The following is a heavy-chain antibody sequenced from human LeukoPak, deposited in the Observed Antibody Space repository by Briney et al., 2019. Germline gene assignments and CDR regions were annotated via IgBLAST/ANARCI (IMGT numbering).Heavy chain of an antibody. CDR1: GGSVSSGGYY. D-gene: IGHD2-2*01. Sequence: SETLSLTCTVSGGSVSSGGYYWSWIRQPPGKGLEWIGYIYYNGSTNYNPSLKSRVTISVDTSKNQFSLKLSSMTAADTAVYYCARRGYCSSTSCLGLIDYWGQGTLVTVSS. J-gene: IGHJ4*02. V-gene: IGHV4-61*08. CDR3: ARRGYCSSTSCLGLIDY. CDR2: IYYNGST.